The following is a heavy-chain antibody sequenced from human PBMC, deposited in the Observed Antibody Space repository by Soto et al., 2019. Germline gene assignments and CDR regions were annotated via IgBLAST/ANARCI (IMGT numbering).Heavy chain of an antibody. D-gene: IGHD3-10*01. CDR1: GGTFSSYA. Sequence: QVQLVQSGAEVKKPGSSVKVSCKASGGTFSSYAITWVRQAPEQGLEWLGGIFPIFGTVNYVQNFQGRVTITADESTSTAYMELSSLRSEDTAVYYCARPMWFGELLSGWFDPWGQGTLVTVSS. CDR2: IFPIFGTV. CDR3: ARPMWFGELLSGWFDP. V-gene: IGHV1-69*12. J-gene: IGHJ5*02.